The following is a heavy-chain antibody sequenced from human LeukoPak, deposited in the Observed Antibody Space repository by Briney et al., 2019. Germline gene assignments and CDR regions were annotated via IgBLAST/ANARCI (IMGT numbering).Heavy chain of an antibody. Sequence: GGSLRLSCAASVFTFSDYYMSWIRQAPGRGLVWVSYISSSGSTIYYAGSVKGRFTISRDNAKNSLYLQMNSLRAEDTAVYYCAREGTAEGYFDYWGQGTLVTVSS. J-gene: IGHJ4*02. V-gene: IGHV3-11*01. CDR3: AREGTAEGYFDY. CDR2: ISSSGSTI. CDR1: VFTFSDYY. D-gene: IGHD1-1*01.